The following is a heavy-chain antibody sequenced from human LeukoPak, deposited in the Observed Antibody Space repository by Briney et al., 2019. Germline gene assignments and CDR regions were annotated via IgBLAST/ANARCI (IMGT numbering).Heavy chain of an antibody. CDR3: ARGNVLRFLEWLHNDYYYGMDV. D-gene: IGHD3-3*01. CDR1: GYTFTGYY. Sequence: ASVKVSCKASGYTFTGYYMHWVRQAPGQGLEWMGWINPNSGGTNYAQKFQGRVTMTRDTSISTAYMELSRLRSDDTAVYYCARGNVLRFLEWLHNDYYYGMDVWGQGTTVTVSS. V-gene: IGHV1-2*02. CDR2: INPNSGGT. J-gene: IGHJ6*02.